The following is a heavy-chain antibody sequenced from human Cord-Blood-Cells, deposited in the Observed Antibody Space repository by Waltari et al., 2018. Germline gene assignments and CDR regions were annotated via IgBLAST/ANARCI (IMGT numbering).Heavy chain of an antibody. J-gene: IGHJ3*02. CDR1: GGSFGGYY. CDR2: INHSGST. V-gene: IGHV4-34*01. D-gene: IGHD1-1*01. CDR3: ARKLHAFDI. Sequence: QLQLQESGAGLLKPSETLSLTCAVYGGSFGGYYWSWIRQPPGKGLEWIGEINHSGSTNYNPSLKSRVTISVDTSKNQFSLKLSSVTAADTAVYYCARKLHAFDIWGQGTMVTVSS.